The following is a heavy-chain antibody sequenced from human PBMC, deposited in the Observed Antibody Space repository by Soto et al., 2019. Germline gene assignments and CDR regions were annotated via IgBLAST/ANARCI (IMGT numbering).Heavy chain of an antibody. CDR2: INHSGST. D-gene: IGHD3-22*01. Sequence: TSETLTLTCAVYGVSFSGYYWSWIRQPPGKGLEWIGEINHSGSTNYNPSLKSRVTISVDTSKNQFSLKLSSMTAADTAVYYCARGNYYDSRLDYWGQGTLVTVSS. CDR3: ARGNYYDSRLDY. J-gene: IGHJ4*02. CDR1: GVSFSGYY. V-gene: IGHV4-34*01.